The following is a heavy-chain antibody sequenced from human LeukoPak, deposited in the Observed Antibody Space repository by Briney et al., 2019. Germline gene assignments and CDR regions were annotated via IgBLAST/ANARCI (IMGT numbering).Heavy chain of an antibody. CDR2: ASSSGGST. CDR1: GFTFSGYA. J-gene: IGHJ4*02. CDR3: VKDYSGGYYYFDY. V-gene: IGHV3-23*01. Sequence: GGSLRLSCAASGFTFSGYAMAWVRQAPGKGREWVSVASSSGGSTYYADSVKGRFTISRDNSKNTLDLQMNSLRAEDTAVYYCVKDYSGGYYYFDYWGQGTLVTVSS. D-gene: IGHD3-22*01.